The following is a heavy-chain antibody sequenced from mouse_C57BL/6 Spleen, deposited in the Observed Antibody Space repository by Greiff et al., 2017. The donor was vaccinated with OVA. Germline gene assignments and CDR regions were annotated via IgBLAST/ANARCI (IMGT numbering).Heavy chain of an antibody. Sequence: EVMLVESGGGLVKPGGSLKLSCAASGFTFSSYTMSWVRQTPEKRLEWVATISGGGGNTCYPDSVKGRFTISRDNAKNTLYLQMSSLRSEDTALYYCARRDWYFDVWGTGTTVTVAS. CDR3: ARRDWYFDV. V-gene: IGHV5-9*01. CDR1: GFTFSSYT. J-gene: IGHJ1*03. CDR2: ISGGGGNT.